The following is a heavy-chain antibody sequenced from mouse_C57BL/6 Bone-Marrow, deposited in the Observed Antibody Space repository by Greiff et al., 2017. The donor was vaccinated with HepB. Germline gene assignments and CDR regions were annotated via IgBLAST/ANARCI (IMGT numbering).Heavy chain of an antibody. CDR1: GYSFSSSW. V-gene: IGHV1-82*01. J-gene: IGHJ2*01. CDR2: IYPGDGDT. CDR3: AREGSTIVTLNFDY. D-gene: IGHD2-5*01. Sequence: QVQLQQSGPELVKPGASVKISCKASGYSFSSSWMNWVKQRPGKGLEWIGRIYPGDGDTNYNGKFKGKATLTADKSSSTAYMQLSSLTSEDSVVYFCAREGSTIVTLNFDYWGQGTTLTVSS.